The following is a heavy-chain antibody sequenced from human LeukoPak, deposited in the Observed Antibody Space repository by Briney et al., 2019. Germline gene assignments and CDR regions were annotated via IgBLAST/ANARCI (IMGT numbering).Heavy chain of an antibody. CDR3: ARESTKSGSYFY. V-gene: IGHV1-46*01. D-gene: IGHD1-26*01. J-gene: IGHJ4*02. CDR1: GGTFSSYA. Sequence: GASVKVSCKASGGTFSSYAISWVRQAPGQGLEWMGIINPSGGSTSYAQKFQGRVTMTRDMSTSTVYMELSSLRSEDTAVYYCARESTKSGSYFYWGQGTLVTVSS. CDR2: INPSGGST.